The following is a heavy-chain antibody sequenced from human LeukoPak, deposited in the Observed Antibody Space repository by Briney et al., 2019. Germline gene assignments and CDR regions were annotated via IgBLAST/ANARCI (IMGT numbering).Heavy chain of an antibody. D-gene: IGHD3-16*01. CDR1: GFTVSSNY. J-gene: IGHJ4*02. CDR2: IYSGGST. V-gene: IGHV3-53*01. Sequence: PGGSLRLSRAASGFTVSSNYMSWVRQAPGKGLEWVSVIYSGGSTYYADSVKGRFTISRDNSKNTLFLQMDSLRAEDTAVYYCARLGPYSFDYWGQGTLVTVSS. CDR3: ARLGPYSFDY.